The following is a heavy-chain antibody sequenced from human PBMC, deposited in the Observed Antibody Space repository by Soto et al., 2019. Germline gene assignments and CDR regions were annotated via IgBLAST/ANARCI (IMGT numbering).Heavy chain of an antibody. D-gene: IGHD4-4*01. CDR3: AKGPLTVTPTDNYYYYYGMDV. V-gene: IGHV4-59*01. CDR2: IYYSGST. Sequence: LSLTCTVSGGSISSYYWSWIRQPPGKGLEWIGYIYYSGSTNYNPSLKSRVTISVDTSKNQFSLKLSSVTAADTAVYYCAKGPLTVTPTDNYYYYYGMDVWGQGTTVTVSS. CDR1: GGSISSYY. J-gene: IGHJ6*02.